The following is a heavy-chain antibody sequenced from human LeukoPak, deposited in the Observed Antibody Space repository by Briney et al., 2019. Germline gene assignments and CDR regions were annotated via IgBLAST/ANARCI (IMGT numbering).Heavy chain of an antibody. Sequence: GGSLRLSCAASGFTFRSYGMHWVRQAPGKGLEWVAVIWYDGSNKDYADSVKGRFTISRDNSKNTLYLQMNSVRAEDTAVYYCARDQTEGYGDYFHFFDSWGQGTLVTVSS. CDR2: IWYDGSNK. V-gene: IGHV3-33*01. D-gene: IGHD4-17*01. CDR1: GFTFRSYG. CDR3: ARDQTEGYGDYFHFFDS. J-gene: IGHJ4*02.